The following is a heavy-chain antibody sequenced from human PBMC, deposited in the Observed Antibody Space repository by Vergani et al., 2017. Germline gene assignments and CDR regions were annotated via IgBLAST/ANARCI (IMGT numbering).Heavy chain of an antibody. CDR1: GYSFTNYW. J-gene: IGHJ4*02. Sequence: EVQLVQSGAEVKKPGESLNISCQISGYSFTNYWIGWVRHMPGKGLDWMGIIHPADSDTRYSPSFQGQVTISVDKSISTAYLQRSSLRASDSAMYYCARLYGRDSSGSKYFDYWGQGTLVTVSS. V-gene: IGHV5-51*01. CDR3: ARLYGRDSSGSKYFDY. D-gene: IGHD3-22*01. CDR2: IHPADSDT.